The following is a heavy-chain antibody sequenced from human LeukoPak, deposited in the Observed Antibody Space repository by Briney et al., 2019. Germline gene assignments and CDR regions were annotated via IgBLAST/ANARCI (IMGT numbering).Heavy chain of an antibody. CDR2: ISAYNGNT. CDR1: GYTFTSYG. CDR3: ARDPNYDILTSYYLVLDY. D-gene: IGHD3-9*01. J-gene: IGHJ4*02. Sequence: GASVKVSCKASGYTFTSYGISWVRQAPGQGLEWMGWISAYNGNTNYAQKLQGRVTMTTDTSTSTAYMELRSLRSDDTAVYYCARDPNYDILTSYYLVLDYWGQGTLVTVSS. V-gene: IGHV1-18*01.